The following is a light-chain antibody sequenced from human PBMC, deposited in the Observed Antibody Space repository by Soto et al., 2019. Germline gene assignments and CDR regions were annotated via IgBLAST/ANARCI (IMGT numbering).Light chain of an antibody. V-gene: IGKV1-5*03. CDR3: QQYHTYWWT. Sequence: DIQMTQSPSTLSASLGDRVTITCRASQTIINWLAWYQQKPGKAPKLLIYKASTLEGEVPSRFSGSGSETEFTLTINSLQPDDSATYYCQQYHTYWWTFGQGTKVDIK. CDR2: KAS. CDR1: QTIINW. J-gene: IGKJ1*01.